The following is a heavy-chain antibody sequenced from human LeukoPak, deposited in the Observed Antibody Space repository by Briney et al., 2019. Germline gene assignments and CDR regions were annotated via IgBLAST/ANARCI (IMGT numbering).Heavy chain of an antibody. V-gene: IGHV4-4*07. J-gene: IGHJ4*02. CDR1: GSSISSYY. CDR3: ARDLGTSNYGY. D-gene: IGHD4-11*01. CDR2: IYTSGST. Sequence: SETLSLTCTVSGSSISSYYWSWIRQPAGKGLEWIGRIYTSGSTNYNPSLKSRVTISVDKSKNQFSLKLSSVTAADTAVYYCARDLGTSNYGYWGQGTLVTVSS.